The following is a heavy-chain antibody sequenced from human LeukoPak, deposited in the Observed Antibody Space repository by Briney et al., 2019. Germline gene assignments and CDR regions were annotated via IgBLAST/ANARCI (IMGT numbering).Heavy chain of an antibody. V-gene: IGHV4-34*01. CDR1: GGSFSGYY. Sequence: PSETLSLTCAVYGGSFSGYYWSWIRQPPGKGLEWIGEINHSGSTNYNPSLKSRVTISVDTSKNQFSLKLSSVTAADMAVYYCARDGQGRYQLPKYWGQGTLVTVSS. J-gene: IGHJ4*02. CDR2: INHSGST. CDR3: ARDGQGRYQLPKY. D-gene: IGHD2-2*01.